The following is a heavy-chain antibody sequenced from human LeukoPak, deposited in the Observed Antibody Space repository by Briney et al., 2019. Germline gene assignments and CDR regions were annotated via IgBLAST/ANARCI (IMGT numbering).Heavy chain of an antibody. J-gene: IGHJ4*02. D-gene: IGHD6-13*01. CDR3: ARDGYSSSWYGG. CDR1: GFTVTSTY. CDR2: IYSGGST. V-gene: IGHV3-66*01. Sequence: GGSLRLSCAASGFTVTSTYMSWVRQAPGKELEWVSVIYSGGSTYYADSVKGRFTISRDNSKNTLYLQMNSLRAEDTAVYYCARDGYSSSWYGGWGQGTLVTVSS.